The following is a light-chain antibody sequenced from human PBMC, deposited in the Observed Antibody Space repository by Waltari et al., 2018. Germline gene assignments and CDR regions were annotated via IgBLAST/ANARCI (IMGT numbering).Light chain of an antibody. CDR3: QQSYSTPPENT. CDR2: AAS. J-gene: IGKJ2*01. CDR1: QSISSY. V-gene: IGKV1-39*01. Sequence: DIQMTQSPSSLSASVGDRVTITCRASQSISSYLNWYQQKQGKAPKLLIYAASSLQSGVPSRFSGSGSGTDFTLTISSLRPEDFATYNCQQSYSTPPENTFGQGTKLEIK.